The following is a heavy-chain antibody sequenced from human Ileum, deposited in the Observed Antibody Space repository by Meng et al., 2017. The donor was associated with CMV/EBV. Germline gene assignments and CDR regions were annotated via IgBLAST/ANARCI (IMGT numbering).Heavy chain of an antibody. CDR2: IKHDGSDK. J-gene: IGHJ4*02. D-gene: IGHD3-22*01. CDR1: GFTFSTYW. V-gene: IGHV3-7*01. CDR3: ARDRGSTGYFFYYFDY. Sequence: GESLKISCAASGFTFSTYWMSWVRQAPGKGLEWVANIKHDGSDKYHVAAVKGRFTITRESAKNSVYLQMNSLGAEDTAVYYCARDRGSTGYFFYYFDYWGQGALVTVSS.